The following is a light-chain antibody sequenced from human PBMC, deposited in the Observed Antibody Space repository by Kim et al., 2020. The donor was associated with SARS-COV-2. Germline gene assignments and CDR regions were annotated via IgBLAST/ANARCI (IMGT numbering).Light chain of an antibody. CDR3: QTWGTGIVV. CDR1: SGHSSYA. CDR2: LNSDGSH. J-gene: IGLJ2*01. V-gene: IGLV4-69*01. Sequence: SVKLTCTLSSGHSSYAIAWHKQQPEKGPRYLMKLNSDGSHSKGDGIPDRFSGSSSGAERYLTISSLQSEDESDYYCQTWGTGIVVFGGGTQLTVL.